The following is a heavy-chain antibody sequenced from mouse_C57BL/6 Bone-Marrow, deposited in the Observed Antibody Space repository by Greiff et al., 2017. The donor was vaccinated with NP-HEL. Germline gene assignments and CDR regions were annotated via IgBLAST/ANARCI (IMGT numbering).Heavy chain of an antibody. D-gene: IGHD1-1*01. J-gene: IGHJ2*01. Sequence: QVQLQQPGAELVRPGSSVKLSCKASGYTFTSYWMDWVKQRPGQGLEWIGNIYPSDSETHYNQKFKDKATLTVDNSSSTAYMQLSSLTSEDSAVYDCARRGDYYGSSLDYWGQGTTLTVSS. CDR2: IYPSDSET. CDR3: ARRGDYYGSSLDY. CDR1: GYTFTSYW. V-gene: IGHV1-61*01.